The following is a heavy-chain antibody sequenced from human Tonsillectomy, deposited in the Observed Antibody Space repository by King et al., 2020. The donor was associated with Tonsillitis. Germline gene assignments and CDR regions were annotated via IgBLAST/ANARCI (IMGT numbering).Heavy chain of an antibody. Sequence: QLVQSGAEVKKPGASVKVSCKASGYTFTGYYMHWVRQAPGQGLGWMGWINPNSGGTNSAQKFQGRVTMTRDTSISTAYMELSRLRSDDTAVYYCAAWGSDPAGWYFDLWGRGTLVTVSS. CDR3: AAWGSDPAGWYFDL. V-gene: IGHV1-2*02. J-gene: IGHJ2*01. CDR2: INPNSGGT. CDR1: GYTFTGYY. D-gene: IGHD7-27*01.